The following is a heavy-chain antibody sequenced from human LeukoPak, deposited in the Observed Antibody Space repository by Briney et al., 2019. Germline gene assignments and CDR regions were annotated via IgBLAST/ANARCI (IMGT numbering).Heavy chain of an antibody. CDR2: ITSSGGGT. D-gene: IGHD3-3*01. J-gene: IGHJ5*01. CDR1: GFSFSTYA. CDR3: ARAPLGMGFDS. Sequence: PGGSLRLSCAVSGFSFSTYAMTWVRQAPRKGLEWVSSITSSGGGTYYADSVRGRFTISRDNSKNTLYLQMKSLRVEDTAIYYFARAPLGMGFDSWGQGTLVTVSS. V-gene: IGHV3-23*01.